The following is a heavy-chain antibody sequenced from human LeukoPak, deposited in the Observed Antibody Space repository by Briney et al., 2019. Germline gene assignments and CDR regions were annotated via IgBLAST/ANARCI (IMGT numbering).Heavy chain of an antibody. J-gene: IGHJ3*02. D-gene: IGHD6-19*01. V-gene: IGHV3-20*04. CDR2: INWNGAST. CDR1: GFCFDDYG. CDR3: ARDRRIAVGWLNDAFDI. Sequence: GGSLRLSCAAFGFCFDDYGMNWVRRAPGKGREWVSGINWNGASTGYADSVKGRFTISRDNAKNSLYLQMNSLRAEDTALYYCARDRRIAVGWLNDAFDIWGQGTMVTVSS.